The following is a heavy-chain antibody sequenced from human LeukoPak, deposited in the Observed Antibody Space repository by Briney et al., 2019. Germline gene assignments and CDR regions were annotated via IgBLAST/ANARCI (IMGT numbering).Heavy chain of an antibody. CDR2: INHSGST. V-gene: IGHV4-34*01. D-gene: IGHD2-2*01. CDR3: ARREGCSSTSCHDAFDI. J-gene: IGHJ3*02. Sequence: PSETLSLTCAVYGGSFSGYYWSWIRQPPGKGLEWIGEINHSGSTNYNPSFKSRVTISVDTSKNQFSLKLSSVTAADTAVYYCARREGCSSTSCHDAFDIWGQGTMVTVSS. CDR1: GGSFSGYY.